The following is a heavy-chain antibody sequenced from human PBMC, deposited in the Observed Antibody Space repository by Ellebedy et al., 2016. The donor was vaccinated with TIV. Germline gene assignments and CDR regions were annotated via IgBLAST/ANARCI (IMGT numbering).Heavy chain of an antibody. CDR1: GFTSANYW. CDR2: IKQDGSET. V-gene: IGHV3-7*01. Sequence: GGSLRLSCAASGFTSANYWMSWLRQAPGKGLELLANIKQDGSETYYVDSVKGRFTISRDNAKNSLYLQMNTLRVEDTAVYYCARGGLQYPDFWGQGTLVTVSS. J-gene: IGHJ4*02. D-gene: IGHD4-11*01. CDR3: ARGGLQYPDF.